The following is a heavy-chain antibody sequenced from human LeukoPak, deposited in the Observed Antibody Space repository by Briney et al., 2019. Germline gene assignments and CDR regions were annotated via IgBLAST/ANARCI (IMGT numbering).Heavy chain of an antibody. CDR3: AKYRGFGDSYDS. CDR1: GFTLSSYS. Sequence: GGSLRLSCAASGFTLSSYSMNWVRQAPGKGLEWVSFISSSSGYIYYGDSLKGRFTISRDNAKNTMYLQMNSLRADDTAIYYCAKYRGFGDSYDSWGQGTLVTVSS. V-gene: IGHV3-21*04. J-gene: IGHJ4*02. CDR2: ISSSSGYI. D-gene: IGHD3-10*01.